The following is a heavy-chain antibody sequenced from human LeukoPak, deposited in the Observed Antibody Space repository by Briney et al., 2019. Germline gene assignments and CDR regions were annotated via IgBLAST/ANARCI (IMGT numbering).Heavy chain of an antibody. CDR1: GSTFSSYS. CDR3: ATGPGGYSGSYYALGY. Sequence: GGSLRLSCAASGSTFSSYSMNWVRQAPGKGLEWVSSISSSSSYIYYADSVKGRFTTSRDNAKNSLYLQMNGLRAEDTAVYYCATGPGGYSGSYYALGYWGQGTLVTVSS. J-gene: IGHJ4*02. D-gene: IGHD1-26*01. CDR2: ISSSSSYI. V-gene: IGHV3-21*01.